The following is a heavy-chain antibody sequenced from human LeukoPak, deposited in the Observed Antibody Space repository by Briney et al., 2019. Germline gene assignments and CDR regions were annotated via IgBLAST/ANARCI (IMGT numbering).Heavy chain of an antibody. V-gene: IGHV1-2*02. CDR3: ARVGFAYGDNRWFDP. J-gene: IGHJ5*02. D-gene: IGHD4-17*01. CDR2: INPNSGGT. Sequence: ASVKVSCKASGYTFTGYYMHWVRQAPRQGLEWMGWINPNSGGTNYAQKFQGRVTMTRDTSISTAYMELSRLRSDDTAVYYCARVGFAYGDNRWFDPWGQGTLVTASS. CDR1: GYTFTGYY.